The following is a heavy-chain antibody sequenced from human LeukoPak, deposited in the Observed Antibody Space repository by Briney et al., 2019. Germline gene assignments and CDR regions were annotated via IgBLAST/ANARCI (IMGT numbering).Heavy chain of an antibody. J-gene: IGHJ4*02. CDR3: ARDLIRGYSGYDYYY. CDR1: GYTFTGYY. Sequence: ASVKVSCKASGYTFTGYYMHWVRQAPGQGLEWMEWINPNSGGTNYAQKFQGRVTMTRDTSISTAYMELSRLRSDDTAVYYCARDLIRGYSGYDYYYWGQGTLVTVSS. CDR2: INPNSGGT. V-gene: IGHV1-2*02. D-gene: IGHD5-12*01.